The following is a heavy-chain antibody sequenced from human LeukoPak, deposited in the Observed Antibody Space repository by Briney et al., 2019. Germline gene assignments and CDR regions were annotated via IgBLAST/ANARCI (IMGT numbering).Heavy chain of an antibody. V-gene: IGHV4-59*01. Sequence: SETLSLTCTVSGGSISSYYWSWIRQPPGKGLEWIGYIYYSGSTNYNPSLKSRVTISVDTSKNQFSLKLSSVTAADTAVYYCARSYARARAAEFDPWGQGTLVTVSS. CDR1: GGSISSYY. CDR3: ARSYARARAAEFDP. D-gene: IGHD6-13*01. CDR2: IYYSGST. J-gene: IGHJ5*02.